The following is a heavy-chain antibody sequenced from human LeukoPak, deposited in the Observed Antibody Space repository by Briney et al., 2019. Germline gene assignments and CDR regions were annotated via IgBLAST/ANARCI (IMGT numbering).Heavy chain of an antibody. CDR1: GGSITITNYY. D-gene: IGHD5-12*01. V-gene: IGHV4-39*01. J-gene: IGHJ4*02. CDR3: EGGYDFFPKDY. Sequence: PSETLSLTCTVSGGSITITNYYWGWIRQPPGKGLEWIGSIYYSGSTYYNPSLKSRVTISVDTSKNQFSLKLSSVTAADTAVYYCEGGYDFFPKDYWGQGTLVTVSS. CDR2: IYYSGST.